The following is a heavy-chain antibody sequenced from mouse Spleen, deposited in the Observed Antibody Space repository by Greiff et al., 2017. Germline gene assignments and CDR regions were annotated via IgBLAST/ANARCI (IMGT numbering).Heavy chain of an antibody. CDR1: GYSITSDYA. CDR3: ASYLLLRLRGAMDY. D-gene: IGHD1-1*01. Sequence: EVQLVESGPGLVKPSQSLSLTCTVTGYSITSDYAWNWIRQFPGNKLEWMGYISYSGSTSYNPSLKSRISITRDTSKNQFFLQLNSVTTEDTATYYCASYLLLRLRGAMDYWGQGTSVTVSS. CDR2: ISYSGST. J-gene: IGHJ4*01. V-gene: IGHV3-2*02.